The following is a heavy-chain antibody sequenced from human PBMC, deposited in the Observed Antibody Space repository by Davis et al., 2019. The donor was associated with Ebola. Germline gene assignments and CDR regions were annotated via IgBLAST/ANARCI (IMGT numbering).Heavy chain of an antibody. CDR2: IRSKANSYAT. D-gene: IGHD3-10*01. CDR3: SSSGDYGDY. V-gene: IGHV3-73*01. Sequence: GESLKISCAASGFTFSGSAMHWVRQASGKGPEWVGRIRSKANSYATAYAASMKGRFTISRDDSKNTAYLQMNSLKTEDTAVYYCSSSGDYGDYWGQGTLVTVSS. CDR1: GFTFSGSA. J-gene: IGHJ4*02.